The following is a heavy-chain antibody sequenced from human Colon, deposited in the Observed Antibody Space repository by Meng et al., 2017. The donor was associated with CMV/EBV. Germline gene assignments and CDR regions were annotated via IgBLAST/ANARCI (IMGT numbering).Heavy chain of an antibody. Sequence: ASVKVSCKASGGAFSSYAISWVRLAPGQGLEWMGWISTHNGYTSYAQKFQDRVTMTTDTSTSTAYMDLRSLRSDDSAVYYCARYCSGGNCYSKPGLAKFFDLWGQGTLVTVSS. CDR2: ISTHNGYT. V-gene: IGHV1-18*01. CDR1: GGAFSSYA. J-gene: IGHJ4*02. D-gene: IGHD2-15*01. CDR3: ARYCSGGNCYSKPGLAKFFDL.